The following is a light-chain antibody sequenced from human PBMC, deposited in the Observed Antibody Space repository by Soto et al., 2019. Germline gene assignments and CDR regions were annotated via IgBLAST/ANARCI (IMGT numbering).Light chain of an antibody. J-gene: IGKJ4*01. CDR2: AAP. CDR1: QSVSSS. Sequence: EIVLTQSPATLSLSPGERATLSCRASQSVSSSLAWYQQKPGHAPRRLIYAAPNRATGITARFSGSGPGTDFTLTISSFEPDSFPVYYCQQRSNWPPLTCGGGTKVDIK. V-gene: IGKV3-11*01. CDR3: QQRSNWPPLT.